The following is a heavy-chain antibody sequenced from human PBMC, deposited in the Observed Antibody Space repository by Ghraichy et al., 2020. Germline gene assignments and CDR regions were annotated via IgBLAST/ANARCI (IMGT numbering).Heavy chain of an antibody. V-gene: IGHV3-74*01. CDR3: AMPDRGYVYFDS. Sequence: GGSLRLSCAASGFTFSSYWMHWVRQAPGKGLVWVSRINSDGSSTTYADSVKGRFTISRDNAKNTLYLQMNSLRAEDTAVYYCAMPDRGYVYFDSWGQGTLVTVSS. D-gene: IGHD3-16*01. CDR1: GFTFSSYW. CDR2: INSDGSST. J-gene: IGHJ4*02.